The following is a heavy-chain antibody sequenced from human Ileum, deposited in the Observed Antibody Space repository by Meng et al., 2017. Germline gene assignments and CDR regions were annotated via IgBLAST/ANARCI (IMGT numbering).Heavy chain of an antibody. V-gene: IGHV4-61*01. CDR1: GASVSSNNDG. D-gene: IGHD7-27*01. CDR3: ARDHWGSLDY. CDR2: GST. Sequence: LKGAGSGLVRPSETLSRTWTFSGASVSSNNDGWGWIRQPPGKGLEWIGYGSTNHNPSLKSRVTISVDTSKNQFFLTLNSVTAADTAIYYCARDHWGSLDYWGQGILVTVSS. J-gene: IGHJ4*02.